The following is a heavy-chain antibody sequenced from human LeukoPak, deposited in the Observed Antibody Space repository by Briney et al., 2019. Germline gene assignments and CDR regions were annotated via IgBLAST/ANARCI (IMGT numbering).Heavy chain of an antibody. CDR2: ISGSSGSR. Sequence: GGSLRLSCAGLGFTFSDYTMTWVRQTPEKGLQWVSGISGSSGSRYYAESVKGRFTISRDNSQNTVDLQMNSLRADDTAVYYCARDGPLFQEIYWGQGTLVTVSS. D-gene: IGHD5-24*01. CDR1: GFTFSDYT. V-gene: IGHV3-23*01. CDR3: ARDGPLFQEIY. J-gene: IGHJ4*02.